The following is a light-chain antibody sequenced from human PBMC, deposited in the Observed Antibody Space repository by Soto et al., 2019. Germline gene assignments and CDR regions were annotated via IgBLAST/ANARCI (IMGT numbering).Light chain of an antibody. CDR2: STN. CDR1: SGSVSTSYY. V-gene: IGLV8-61*01. J-gene: IGLJ2*01. CDR3: ALYLGSGISV. Sequence: QTVVTQEPSFSVSPGGTVTLTCGLSSGSVSTSYYPSWYQQTPGQAPRTLIYSTNTRSSGVPDRFSGSILGNKAALTITGAQADDESDYYCALYLGSGISVVGGGTK.